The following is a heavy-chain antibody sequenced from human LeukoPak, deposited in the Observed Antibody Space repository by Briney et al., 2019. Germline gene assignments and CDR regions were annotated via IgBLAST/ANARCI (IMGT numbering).Heavy chain of an antibody. Sequence: SETLSLTCAVYGESFSGYYWTWIRQPPGKGLEWIGQIHYSGGINYSPSLKSPVTISVDTSKNQFSLKLRSVTAADTAVYYCARGTSGWYWGFGYWGQGTLVTVSS. CDR2: IHYSGGI. J-gene: IGHJ4*02. CDR1: GESFSGYY. D-gene: IGHD6-19*01. V-gene: IGHV4-34*01. CDR3: ARGTSGWYWGFGY.